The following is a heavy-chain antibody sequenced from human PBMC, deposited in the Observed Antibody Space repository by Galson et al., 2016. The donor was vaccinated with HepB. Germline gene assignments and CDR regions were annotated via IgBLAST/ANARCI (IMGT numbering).Heavy chain of an antibody. Sequence: SLRLSCAASGFTFRDYWMNWVRQAPGKGLEWVAIIKHDGKEKHYAASVTGRFTISRDNGNNSQYLQMHGLRVEDTAVYYCARDVPSDSWGAFEIWGQGTMVTVSS. V-gene: IGHV3-7*03. CDR3: ARDVPSDSWGAFEI. D-gene: IGHD3-16*01. CDR2: IKHDGKEK. J-gene: IGHJ3*02. CDR1: GFTFRDYW.